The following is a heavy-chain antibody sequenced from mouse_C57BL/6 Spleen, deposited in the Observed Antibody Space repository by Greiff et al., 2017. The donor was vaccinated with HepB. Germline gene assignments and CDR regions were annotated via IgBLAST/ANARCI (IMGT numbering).Heavy chain of an antibody. CDR3: ARFRYDLYYFDY. J-gene: IGHJ2*01. CDR1: GYSITSGYY. D-gene: IGHD2-4*01. V-gene: IGHV3-6*01. CDR2: ISYDGSN. Sequence: VQLKESGPGLVKPSQSLSLTCSVTGYSITSGYYWNWIRQFPGNKLEWMGYISYDGSNNYNPSLKNRISITRDTSKNQFFLKLNSVTTEDTATYYCARFRYDLYYFDYWGQGTTLTVSS.